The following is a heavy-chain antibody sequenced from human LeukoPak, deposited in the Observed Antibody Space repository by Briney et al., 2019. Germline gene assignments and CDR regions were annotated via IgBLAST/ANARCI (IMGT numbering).Heavy chain of an antibody. CDR2: INTDGSST. CDR1: GFTFSSHW. Sequence: GGALRLSCADCGFTFSSHWMHWVGQAPRTARVGVSRINTDGSSTSYADSVKGRFTISRDNAKNTLYLQMNSLRAEDTAVYYCAREGEMVNTGFGYFDYWGQGTLVTVSS. J-gene: IGHJ4*02. V-gene: IGHV3-74*01. CDR3: AREGEMVNTGFGYFDY. D-gene: IGHD5-24*01.